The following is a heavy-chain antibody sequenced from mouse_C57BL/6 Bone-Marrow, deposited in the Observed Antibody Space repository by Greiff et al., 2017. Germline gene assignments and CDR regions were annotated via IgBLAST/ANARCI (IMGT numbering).Heavy chain of an antibody. Sequence: QVQLKQSGAELVRPGTSVKMSCKASGYTFTNYWIGWAKQRPGHGLEWIGDIYPGGGSTNYNEKFKGKATLTADKSSSTADMQFSSLTAEDSAIYYCARGSNWYFDVWGTGTTVTVSS. CDR2: IYPGGGST. V-gene: IGHV1-63*01. J-gene: IGHJ1*03. CDR3: ARGSNWYFDV. CDR1: GYTFTNYW.